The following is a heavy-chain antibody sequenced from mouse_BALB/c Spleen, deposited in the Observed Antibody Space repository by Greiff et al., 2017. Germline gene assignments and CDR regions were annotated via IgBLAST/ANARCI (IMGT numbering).Heavy chain of an antibody. D-gene: IGHD2-14*01. CDR2: IYPGGGYT. CDR1: GYTFTNYW. Sequence: QVQLQQSGAELVRPGTSVKISCKASGYTFTNYWLGWVKQRPGHGLEWIGDIYPGGGYTNYNEKFKGKATLTADTSSSTAYMQLSSLTSEDSAVYFCARSGYDLYYYAMDDWGQGTSVTVSS. J-gene: IGHJ4*01. V-gene: IGHV1-63*02. CDR3: ARSGYDLYYYAMDD.